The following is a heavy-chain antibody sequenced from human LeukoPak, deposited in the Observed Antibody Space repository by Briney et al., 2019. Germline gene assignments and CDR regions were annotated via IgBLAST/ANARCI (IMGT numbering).Heavy chain of an antibody. V-gene: IGHV1-46*01. J-gene: IGHJ6*03. D-gene: IGHD3-10*01. CDR1: GYTFTSYY. CDR3: ARGPGVTMVRGVIPIEYYYYYYMDV. Sequence: ASVKVSCKASGYTFTSYYMHWVRQAPGQGLEWMGIINPSSGSTSYAQKFQGRVTMTRDTSTSTVYMELSSLRSEDTAVYYCARGPGVTMVRGVIPIEYYYYYYMDVWGKGTTVTVSS. CDR2: INPSSGST.